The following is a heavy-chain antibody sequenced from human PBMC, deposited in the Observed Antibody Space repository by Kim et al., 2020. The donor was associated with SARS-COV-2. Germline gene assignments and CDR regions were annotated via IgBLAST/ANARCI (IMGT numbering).Heavy chain of an antibody. CDR2: ISYDGSNK. CDR3: ARSLDYGDSSPFDY. Sequence: GGSLRLSCAASGFTFSSYAMHWVRQAPGKGLEWVAVISYDGSNKYYADSVKGRFTISRDNSKNTLYLQMNSLRAEDTAVYYCARSLDYGDSSPFDYWGQGTLVTVSS. J-gene: IGHJ4*02. D-gene: IGHD3-22*01. V-gene: IGHV3-30*04. CDR1: GFTFSSYA.